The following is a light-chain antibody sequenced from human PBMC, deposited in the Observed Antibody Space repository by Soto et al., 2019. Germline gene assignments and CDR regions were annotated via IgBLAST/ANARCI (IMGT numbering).Light chain of an antibody. CDR3: QQGDSFPIT. J-gene: IGKJ5*01. CDR2: AAS. V-gene: IGKV1-12*01. CDR1: QSISSW. Sequence: DIQMTQSPSSVSASVGDRVTITCRASQSISSWLAWYQQKPGTVPKLLIYAASSLQSGFPSRFSGSGAGTELTLTITCLQPEDFGTYSCQQGDSFPITFGQGTRLEIK.